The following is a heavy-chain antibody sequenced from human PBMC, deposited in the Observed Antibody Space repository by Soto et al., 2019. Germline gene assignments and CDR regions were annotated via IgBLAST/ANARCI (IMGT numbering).Heavy chain of an antibody. J-gene: IGHJ6*02. Sequence: QLQLQESGPGLVKPSETLSLSCTVSGGSISSSNWYWSWIRQPPGKGLEWIGSISYSGSTYYNPSLKSRLTVSVDTSKNHFPLKLNSVTAADTAVYYCARLGTYDGMDVWGQGTTVTVSS. CDR1: GGSISSSNWY. CDR2: ISYSGST. D-gene: IGHD1-1*01. CDR3: ARLGTYDGMDV. V-gene: IGHV4-39*02.